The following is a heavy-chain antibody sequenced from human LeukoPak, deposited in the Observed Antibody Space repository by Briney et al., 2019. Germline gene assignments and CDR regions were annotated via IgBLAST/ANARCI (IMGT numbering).Heavy chain of an antibody. D-gene: IGHD3-10*01. V-gene: IGHV2-5*02. J-gene: IGHJ5*02. CDR1: GFSLSAGGVG. CDR3: AHGGSGDLADP. Sequence: ESGPTLVNPTQTLTLTCTFSGFSLSAGGVGVGWIRQPPGKAPEWLAVIYWDDDTRYNPSLKSRLTITKDTSKNQVVLTMTNMGPVDTATYYCAHGGSGDLADPWGQGTLVTVSS. CDR2: IYWDDDT.